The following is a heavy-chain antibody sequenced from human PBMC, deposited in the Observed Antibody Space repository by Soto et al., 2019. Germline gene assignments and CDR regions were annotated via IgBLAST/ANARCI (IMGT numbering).Heavy chain of an antibody. Sequence: PSETLSLTCTVSGGSISSYYWSWILQPPGKGLEWIGYIYYSGSTNYNPPLKSRVTISVDTSKNQFSLKLSSVAAADTAVYYCARQVGYSADFDYWGQGTLVTVSS. V-gene: IGHV4-59*08. CDR1: GGSISSYY. D-gene: IGHD6-25*01. CDR3: ARQVGYSADFDY. CDR2: IYYSGST. J-gene: IGHJ4*02.